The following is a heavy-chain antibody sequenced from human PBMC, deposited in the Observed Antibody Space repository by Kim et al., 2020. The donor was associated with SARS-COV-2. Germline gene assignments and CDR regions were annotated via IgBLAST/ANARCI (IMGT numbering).Heavy chain of an antibody. Sequence: GNDNTKYYQKFQGRVTITKDTSASTAYMELSSLRSEDTAVYYCAAGRPDYWGQGTLVTVSS. J-gene: IGHJ4*02. CDR3: AAGRPDY. D-gene: IGHD6-6*01. CDR2: GNDNT. V-gene: IGHV1-3*01.